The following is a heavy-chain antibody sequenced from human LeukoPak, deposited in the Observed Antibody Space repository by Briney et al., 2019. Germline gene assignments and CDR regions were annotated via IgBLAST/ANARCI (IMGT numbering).Heavy chain of an antibody. CDR3: AKAHAHYYGSGSYYIGWFDP. D-gene: IGHD3-10*01. CDR1: GFTFDDYA. Sequence: PGGSLRLSCAASGFTFDDYAMHWVRQAPGKGLEWVSGISWNSGSIGYADSVKGRFTISRDNAKNSLYLQMNSLRAEDTAVYYCAKAHAHYYGSGSYYIGWFDPWGQGTLVTVSS. CDR2: ISWNSGSI. J-gene: IGHJ5*02. V-gene: IGHV3-9*01.